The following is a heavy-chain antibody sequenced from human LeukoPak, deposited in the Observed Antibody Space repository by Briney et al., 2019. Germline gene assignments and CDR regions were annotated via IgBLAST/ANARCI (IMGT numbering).Heavy chain of an antibody. Sequence: TGGSLRLSCAASGFTFSSYGMHWVRQAPGKGLEWVAFIRYDGSNKYYADSVKGRFTISRDNSKNTLYLQMNSLRAEDTAVYYCAKEKGGYSGYDHWGQGTLVTVSS. CDR3: AKEKGGYSGYDH. CDR1: GFTFSSYG. D-gene: IGHD5-12*01. J-gene: IGHJ4*02. CDR2: IRYDGSNK. V-gene: IGHV3-30*02.